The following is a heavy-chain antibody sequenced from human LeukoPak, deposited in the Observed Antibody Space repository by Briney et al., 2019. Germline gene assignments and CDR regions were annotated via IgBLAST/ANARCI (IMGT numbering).Heavy chain of an antibody. CDR3: ARNGAAGTPNRFFNWFDP. CDR1: GYSFTSYW. D-gene: IGHD6-13*01. V-gene: IGHV5-51*01. CDR2: IYPGNSDT. J-gene: IGHJ5*02. Sequence: GESLKISCKDSGYSFTSYWIGWVRQMPGKGLEWMGLIYPGNSDTRYSPSFQGQVTFSADKSIDTAYLQWNSLQASDTAIYYCARNGAAGTPNRFFNWFDPWGQGTLVTVSS.